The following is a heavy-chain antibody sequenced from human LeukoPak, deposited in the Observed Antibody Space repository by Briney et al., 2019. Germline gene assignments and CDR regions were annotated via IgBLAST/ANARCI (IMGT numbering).Heavy chain of an antibody. D-gene: IGHD2-21*02. CDR2: INPSGGST. CDR3: ARMYCGGDCYLYYFDY. J-gene: IGHJ4*02. CDR1: GYTFTSYY. V-gene: IGHV1-46*01. Sequence: GASVKVSCKVSGYTFTSYYMHWVRQAPGQGLEWMGIINPSGGSTSYAQKFQGRVTMTRDMSTSTVYMELSSLRSEDTAVYYCARMYCGGDCYLYYFDYWGQGTLVTVSS.